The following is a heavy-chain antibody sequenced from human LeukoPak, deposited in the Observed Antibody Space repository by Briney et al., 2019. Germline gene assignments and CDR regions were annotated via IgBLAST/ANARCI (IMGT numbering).Heavy chain of an antibody. Sequence: GASVKVSCKASGYTFTSYGISWVRQAPGQGLEWMGWINPNSGGTNYAQKFQGRVTMTRDTSISTAYMELSRLRSDDTAVYYCARAVAGTVDYWGQGTLVTVSS. D-gene: IGHD6-19*01. J-gene: IGHJ4*02. CDR3: ARAVAGTVDY. CDR1: GYTFTSYG. V-gene: IGHV1-2*02. CDR2: INPNSGGT.